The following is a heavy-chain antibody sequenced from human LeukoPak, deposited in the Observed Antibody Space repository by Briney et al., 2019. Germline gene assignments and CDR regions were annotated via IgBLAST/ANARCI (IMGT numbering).Heavy chain of an antibody. D-gene: IGHD3-10*01. CDR2: IYYSGST. J-gene: IGHJ3*02. CDR3: ARDIGGYDAFNI. CDR1: GGSISTYY. V-gene: IGHV4-59*01. Sequence: PSETLSLTCTVSGGSISTYYWSSIRQPPGKGLEWIGYIYYSGSTKYNPFLKSRVTISVDTSKNQFSLKLSSVTAADTAVYYCARDIGGYDAFNIWGQGTMVTVSS.